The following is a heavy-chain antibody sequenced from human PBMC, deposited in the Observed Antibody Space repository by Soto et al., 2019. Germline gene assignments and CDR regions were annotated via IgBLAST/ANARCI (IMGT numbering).Heavy chain of an antibody. J-gene: IGHJ4*02. CDR1: GGTFSSYA. CDR2: IIPIFGTA. V-gene: IGHV1-69*01. Sequence: QVQLVQSGAEVKKPGSSVKVSCKASGGTFSSYAISWVRQAPGQGLEWMGGIIPIFGTANYAQKFQGRVTITADDSTSTAYMELSSLRSEDTAVYYCARDLDDYGDYFFDYWGQGTLVTVSS. CDR3: ARDLDDYGDYFFDY. D-gene: IGHD4-17*01.